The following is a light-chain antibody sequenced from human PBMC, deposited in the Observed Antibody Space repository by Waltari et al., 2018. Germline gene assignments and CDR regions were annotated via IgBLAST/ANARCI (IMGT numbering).Light chain of an antibody. J-gene: IGKJ1*01. CDR1: QSIGSW. CDR2: KAS. V-gene: IGKV1-5*03. Sequence: DIQMTQSPSTLSASVGERVTITCRASQSIGSWLAWYQQKAGKAPKLLIYKASSLEGGVPSRFSGSGSGTEFTLTISSLQPDDFATYYCQQYDSLWTFGQGTKVEIK. CDR3: QQYDSLWT.